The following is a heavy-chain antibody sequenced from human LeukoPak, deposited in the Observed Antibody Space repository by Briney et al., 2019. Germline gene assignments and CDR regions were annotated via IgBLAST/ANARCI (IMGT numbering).Heavy chain of an antibody. V-gene: IGHV4-59*01. Sequence: SETLSLTCTVSGGSISSYYWSWIRQPPGKGLEWIGYIYYSGSTNYNPSLKSRVTISVDTSKNQFSLKLSSVTAADTAVYYCARARVNGPYSSSLDYYYMDVWGKGTTVTVSS. CDR1: GGSISSYY. CDR2: IYYSGST. J-gene: IGHJ6*03. CDR3: ARARVNGPYSSSLDYYYMDV. D-gene: IGHD6-13*01.